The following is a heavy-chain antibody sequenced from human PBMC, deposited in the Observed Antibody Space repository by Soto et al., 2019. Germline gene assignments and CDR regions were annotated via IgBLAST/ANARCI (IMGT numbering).Heavy chain of an antibody. CDR2: VTGDGVTT. Sequence: EVQLLESGGALLQPGGSLRLSCAASGLTFSNYAMSWVRQAPGKGLEWVSTVTGDGVTTSYADSVKGRFTISRDNSKNTLYLQMSGLRADDTAVYHCAKRLSYYFDSWGHGTLVTVSS. CDR3: AKRLSYYFDS. D-gene: IGHD3-16*02. J-gene: IGHJ4*01. CDR1: GLTFSNYA. V-gene: IGHV3-23*01.